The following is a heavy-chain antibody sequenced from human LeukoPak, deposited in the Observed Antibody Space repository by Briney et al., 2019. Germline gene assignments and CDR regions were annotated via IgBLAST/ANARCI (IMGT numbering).Heavy chain of an antibody. V-gene: IGHV4-61*02. Sequence: PSQTLSLTCTVSGGSISSGSYYWSWIRQPAGKGLEWIGRIFTSGSTKYNPSLKSRVTISVDTSKNQFSLKLSSVTAADTAVYYCARLKYYYDSSGSRAEYFQDWGQGTLVTASS. CDR3: ARLKYYYDSSGSRAEYFQD. CDR2: IFTSGST. D-gene: IGHD3-22*01. J-gene: IGHJ1*01. CDR1: GGSISSGSYY.